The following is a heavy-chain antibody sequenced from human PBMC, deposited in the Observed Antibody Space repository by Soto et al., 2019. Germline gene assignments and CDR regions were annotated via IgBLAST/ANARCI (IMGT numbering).Heavy chain of an antibody. CDR3: ARGIQLWSNNWFDP. V-gene: IGHV3-33*01. CDR2: IWYDGSNK. Sequence: QVQLVESGGGVVQPGRSLRLSCAASGFTFSSYGMHWVRQAPGKGLEWVAVIWYDGSNKYYADSVKGRFTISRDNFKNTLYLQMNSLRAEDTAVYYCARGIQLWSNNWFDPGGQGTLVTVSS. J-gene: IGHJ5*02. D-gene: IGHD5-18*01. CDR1: GFTFSSYG.